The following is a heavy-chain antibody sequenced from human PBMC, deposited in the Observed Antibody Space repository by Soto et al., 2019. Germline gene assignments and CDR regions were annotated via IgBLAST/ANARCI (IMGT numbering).Heavy chain of an antibody. V-gene: IGHV1-18*01. Sequence: ASVKVSCKASGYTFTSYGISWVRQAPGQGLEWMGWISAYNGNTNYAQKLQGRVTMTTDTSTSTAYMELRSLRSDDTAVYYCARDIVVVPAAMPYNWFDPWGQGTLVTVSS. CDR3: ARDIVVVPAAMPYNWFDP. CDR1: GYTFTSYG. J-gene: IGHJ5*02. D-gene: IGHD2-2*01. CDR2: ISAYNGNT.